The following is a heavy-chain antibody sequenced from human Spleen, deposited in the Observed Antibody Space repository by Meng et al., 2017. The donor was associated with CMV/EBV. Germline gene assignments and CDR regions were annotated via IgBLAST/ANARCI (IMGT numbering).Heavy chain of an antibody. CDR1: GGSFSGYY. J-gene: IGHJ4*02. CDR2: INHSGST. D-gene: IGHD1-26*01. CDR3: ARAVVGATCPLY. V-gene: IGHV4-34*01. Sequence: SETLSLTCAVYGGSFSGYYWNWIRQPPGKGLEWIGEINHSGSTNYNPSLKSRVTISVDTSKNQFSLKLTSVTAADTAVYYCARAVVGATCPLYWGQGTLVTVS.